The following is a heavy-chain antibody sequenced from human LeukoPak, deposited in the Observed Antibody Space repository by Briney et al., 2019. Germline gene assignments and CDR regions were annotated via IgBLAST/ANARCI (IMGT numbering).Heavy chain of an antibody. Sequence: GGSLRLSCAASGFIFSSHNMNWLRQAPGKGLEWVSGISNNGGSTYYADSVKGRFTISRDNSKNTLYLQINSLSAEDTAVYYCAKIRPSSVNYWGQGTLVTVSS. V-gene: IGHV3-23*01. D-gene: IGHD3-3*01. CDR1: GFIFSSHN. CDR2: ISNNGGST. CDR3: AKIRPSSVNY. J-gene: IGHJ4*02.